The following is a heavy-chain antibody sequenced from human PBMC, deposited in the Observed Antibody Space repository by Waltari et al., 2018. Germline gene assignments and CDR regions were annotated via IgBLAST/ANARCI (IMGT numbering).Heavy chain of an antibody. V-gene: IGHV1-69*13. CDR3: ARDRELLWFGELSP. D-gene: IGHD3-10*01. J-gene: IGHJ5*02. CDR1: GGTFSSYA. Sequence: QVQLVQSGAEVKKPGSSVKVSCKASGGTFSSYAISWVRQAPGQGLEWMGRSIPILGTANYAPKFQGRVTITADKSTSTAYMELSSLRSEDTAVYYCARDRELLWFGELSPWGQGTLVTVSS. CDR2: SIPILGTA.